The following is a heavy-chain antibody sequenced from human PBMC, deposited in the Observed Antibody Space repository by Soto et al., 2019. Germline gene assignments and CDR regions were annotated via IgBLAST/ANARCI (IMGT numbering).Heavy chain of an antibody. J-gene: IGHJ4*02. CDR3: AKPRSTVVVAATNY. CDR1: GFTFSSYA. V-gene: IGHV3-23*01. D-gene: IGHD2-15*01. Sequence: GGSLRLSCAASGFTFSSYAMSWVRQAPGKGLEWVSTISGSGQSTYYADSVKGRFTISRDNSENTLYLQMNSLRAEDTALYYCAKPRSTVVVAATNYWGQGTLVTVSS. CDR2: ISGSGQST.